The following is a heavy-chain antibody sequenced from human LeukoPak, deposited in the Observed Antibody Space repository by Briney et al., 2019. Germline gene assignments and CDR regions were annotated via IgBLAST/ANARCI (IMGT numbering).Heavy chain of an antibody. J-gene: IGHJ4*02. V-gene: IGHV1-69*04. Sequence: SVKVSCKASGGTFSNFAFSWVRQASGQGLQWVGRIIPIVDVTSYAQNFKGRVTITADESTTTAYMELSSLRSEDTAVYYCAREMGDREFYFDYWGQGTLVTVSS. CDR1: GGTFSNFA. D-gene: IGHD3-10*01. CDR2: IIPIVDVT. CDR3: AREMGDREFYFDY.